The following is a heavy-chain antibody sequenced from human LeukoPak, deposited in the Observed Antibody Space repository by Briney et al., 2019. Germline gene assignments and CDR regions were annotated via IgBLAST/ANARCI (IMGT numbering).Heavy chain of an antibody. CDR3: ARPYYYDSSGYYYRY. CDR2: INSDGINT. CDR1: GFTFSNYW. J-gene: IGHJ4*02. V-gene: IGHV3-74*01. Sequence: GGSLRLSCAASGFTFSNYWMHWVRQAPGKGLVWVSRINSDGINTSYADSVKGRFTISRDNAKNSLYLQMNSLRAEDTAVYYCARPYYYDSSGYYYRYWGQGTLVTVSS. D-gene: IGHD3-22*01.